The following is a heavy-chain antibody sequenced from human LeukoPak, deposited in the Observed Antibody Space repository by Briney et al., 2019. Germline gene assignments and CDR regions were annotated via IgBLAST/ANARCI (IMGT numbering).Heavy chain of an antibody. CDR2: ISYSGST. Sequence: KPSETLSLTCTVSGGSISNYYWSWIRQPPGKGLEWIGYISYSGSTNYNPPLKSRVTISVDTSKNQFSLRLSSVTAADTAVYYCARLGYGEYLFYSDYWGQGTLVTVSS. J-gene: IGHJ4*02. D-gene: IGHD4-17*01. V-gene: IGHV4-59*01. CDR1: GGSISNYY. CDR3: ARLGYGEYLFYSDY.